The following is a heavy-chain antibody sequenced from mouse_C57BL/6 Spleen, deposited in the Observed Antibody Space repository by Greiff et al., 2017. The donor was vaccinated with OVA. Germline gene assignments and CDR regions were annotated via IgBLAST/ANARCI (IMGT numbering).Heavy chain of an antibody. D-gene: IGHD2-4*01. CDR3: ARSWDYVYFGY. CDR1: GYTFTSYW. CDR2: IHPNSGST. V-gene: IGHV1-64*01. Sequence: QVQLQQPGAELVKPGASVKLSCKASGYTFTSYWMHWVKQRPGQGLEWIGMIHPNSGSTNYNEKFKSKATLTVDKSSSTAYMQLSSLTSEDSAVYFCARSWDYVYFGYWGQGTTLTVSS. J-gene: IGHJ2*01.